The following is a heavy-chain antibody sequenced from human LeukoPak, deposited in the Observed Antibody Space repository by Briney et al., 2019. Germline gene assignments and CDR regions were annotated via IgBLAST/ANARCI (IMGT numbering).Heavy chain of an antibody. V-gene: IGHV4-34*01. Sequence: KPSETLSLTCAVYGGSFSGYYWSWIRQPPGKGLEWIGEVNHNGSTNYNPSLKSRVSISVDTSKNQFSLRLNSVTAADTAVYYCARGRRDDFWSGYSLYYFDYWGQGTLVTVSS. D-gene: IGHD3-3*01. CDR3: ARGRRDDFWSGYSLYYFDY. J-gene: IGHJ4*02. CDR1: GGSFSGYY. CDR2: VNHNGST.